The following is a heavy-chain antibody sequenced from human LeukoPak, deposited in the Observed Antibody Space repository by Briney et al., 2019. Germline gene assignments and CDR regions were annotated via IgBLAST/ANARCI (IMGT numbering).Heavy chain of an antibody. CDR2: IYSGGST. D-gene: IGHD5-18*01. J-gene: IGHJ4*02. CDR1: GFTVSSNY. Sequence: PGGSLRLSCAASGFTVSSNYMSWVRRAPGKGLEWVSVIYSGGSTYYADSVKGRFTISRDNSKNTLYLQMNSLRAEDTAVYYCARVKYSYGYVDYWGQGTLVTVSS. CDR3: ARVKYSYGYVDY. V-gene: IGHV3-66*01.